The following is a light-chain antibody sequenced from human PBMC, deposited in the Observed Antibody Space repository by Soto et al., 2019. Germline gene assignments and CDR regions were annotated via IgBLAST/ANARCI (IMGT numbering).Light chain of an antibody. V-gene: IGLV2-14*01. Sequence: QSVLTQPPSASGSPGQSVTISCTGTSSDVGAYIFVSWYQQHPGKAPKLMVYDVNRRPPGVPDRFSGSKSGNTASLTISGLQAEDEADYYCSSYTSSSTLYVFGTGTKVTVL. CDR2: DVN. J-gene: IGLJ1*01. CDR1: SSDVGAYIF. CDR3: SSYTSSSTLYV.